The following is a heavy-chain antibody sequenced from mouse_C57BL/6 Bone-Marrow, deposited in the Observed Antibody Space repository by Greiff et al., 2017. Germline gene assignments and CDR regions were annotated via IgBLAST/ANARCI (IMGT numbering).Heavy chain of an antibody. V-gene: IGHV5-17*01. J-gene: IGHJ4*01. CDR1: GFTFSDYG. CDR3: ARGITTVENYAMDY. CDR2: ISSGSSTI. D-gene: IGHD1-1*01. Sequence: EVKLQESGGGLVKPGGSLKLSCAASGFTFSDYGMHWVRQAPEKGLEWVAYISSGSSTIYYADTVKGRFTISRDNAKNTLFLQMTSLRSEDTAMYYCARGITTVENYAMDYWGQGTSVTVSS.